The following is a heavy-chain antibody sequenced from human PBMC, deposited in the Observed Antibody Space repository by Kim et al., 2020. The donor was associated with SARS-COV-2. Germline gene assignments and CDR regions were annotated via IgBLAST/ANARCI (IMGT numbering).Heavy chain of an antibody. CDR3: VRASGDPDY. CDR2: SST. V-gene: IGHV3-74*01. Sequence: SSTSYAVSVKGRFTISRDNAKNKLYMQMNGLGNEDTALFYSVRASGDPDYWGQGTLVTVST. J-gene: IGHJ4*02. D-gene: IGHD5-12*01.